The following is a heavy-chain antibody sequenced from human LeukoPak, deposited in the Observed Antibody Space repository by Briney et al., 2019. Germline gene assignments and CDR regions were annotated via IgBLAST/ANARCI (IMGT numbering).Heavy chain of an antibody. J-gene: IGHJ3*02. CDR2: IYHSGST. V-gene: IGHV4-38-2*02. Sequence: PSETLSLTCAVSGYSISSGYYWGWIRQPPGKGLEWIGSIYHSGSTYYNPSLKSRVTISVDTSKNQFFLKLSSVTAADTAVYYCARDFLEGSGYYYGSGSYAFDIWGQGTMVTVSS. CDR3: ARDFLEGSGYYYGSGSYAFDI. D-gene: IGHD3-10*01. CDR1: GYSISSGYY.